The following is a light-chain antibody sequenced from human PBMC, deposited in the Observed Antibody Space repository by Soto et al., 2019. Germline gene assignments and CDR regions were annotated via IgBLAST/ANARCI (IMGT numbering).Light chain of an antibody. CDR2: DVT. V-gene: IGLV2-14*03. Sequence: QSALTQPASVSGSPGQSITISCTGTSSDVGGSNFVSWYQHHPGKAPKLIIYDVTRRPSGVSNRFSGSKSGNTASLTISGLQVEDAADYYCNSFRSSITLVVFGGGTKLTVL. CDR3: NSFRSSITLVV. CDR1: SSDVGGSNF. J-gene: IGLJ2*01.